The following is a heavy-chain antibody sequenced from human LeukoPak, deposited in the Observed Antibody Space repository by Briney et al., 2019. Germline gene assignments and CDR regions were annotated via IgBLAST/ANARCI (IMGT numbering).Heavy chain of an antibody. D-gene: IGHD2-2*01. CDR3: ARVGGSLIAPAPLFTVVVPAALLFDY. CDR2: MNPNSGNT. CDR1: GYTFTSYD. V-gene: IGHV1-8*03. Sequence: ASVKVSCKASGYTFTSYDINWVRQATGQGLEWMGWMNPNSGNTGYAQKFQGRVTITRNTSISTAYMELRSLRSDDTAVYYCARVGGSLIAPAPLFTVVVPAALLFDYWGQGTLVTVSS. J-gene: IGHJ4*02.